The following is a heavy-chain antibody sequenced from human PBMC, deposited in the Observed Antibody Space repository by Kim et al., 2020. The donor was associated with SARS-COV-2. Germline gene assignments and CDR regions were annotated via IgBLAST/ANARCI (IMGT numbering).Heavy chain of an antibody. CDR2: ISAYNGNT. D-gene: IGHD3-3*01. V-gene: IGHV1-18*04. CDR1: GYTFTSYG. J-gene: IGHJ4*02. CDR3: ARDRRFYYYDFWSGYRAGNMIPAFDY. Sequence: ASVKVSCKASGYTFTSYGISWVRQAPGQGLEWMGWISAYNGNTNYAQKLQGRVTMTTDTSTSTAYMELRSLRSDDTAVYYCARDRRFYYYDFWSGYRAGNMIPAFDYWGQGTLVTVSS.